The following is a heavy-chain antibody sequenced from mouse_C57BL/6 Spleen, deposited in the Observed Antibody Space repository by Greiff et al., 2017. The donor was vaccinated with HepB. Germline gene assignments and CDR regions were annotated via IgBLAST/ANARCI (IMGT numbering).Heavy chain of an antibody. CDR1: GYTFTDYY. V-gene: IGHV1-26*01. J-gene: IGHJ4*01. Sequence: VQLQQSGPELVKPGASVKISCKASGYTFTDYYMNWVKQSHGKSLEWIGDINPNNGGTSYNQKFKGKATLTVDKSSSTAYMELRSLTSEDSAVYYCARQPTVDYWGQGTSVTVSS. CDR3: ARQPTVDY. CDR2: INPNNGGT.